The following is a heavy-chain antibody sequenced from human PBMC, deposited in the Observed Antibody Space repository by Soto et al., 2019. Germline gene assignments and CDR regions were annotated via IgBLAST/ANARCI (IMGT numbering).Heavy chain of an antibody. CDR1: GYSFTSLD. CDR2: MEPSTGRT. D-gene: IGHD1-26*01. Sequence: QVQLVQSGAEVREPGASVKVSCKASGYSFTSLDINWVRQTAGQGREWMGWMEPSTGRTGYAQKFQGRVTMTRDTSINTDYLALTTLTSDDTAFYYCARGVSAGVDYWFQGTLVIVSS. CDR3: ARGVSAGVDY. J-gene: IGHJ4*02. V-gene: IGHV1-8*01.